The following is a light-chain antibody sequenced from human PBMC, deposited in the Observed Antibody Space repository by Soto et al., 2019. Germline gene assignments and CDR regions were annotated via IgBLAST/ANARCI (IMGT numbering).Light chain of an antibody. J-gene: IGLJ1*01. V-gene: IGLV2-14*01. CDR3: SSYRRGSTYV. CDR2: DVT. Sequence: QSALTQPASVSGSPGQSITVSCTGTSSDVGGYNYVSWYQQHPGKAPRLMIYDVTNRPSGVSNRFSGSNSGNTASLTISGLQAEDEADYYCSSYRRGSTYVFGTGTKLTVL. CDR1: SSDVGGYNY.